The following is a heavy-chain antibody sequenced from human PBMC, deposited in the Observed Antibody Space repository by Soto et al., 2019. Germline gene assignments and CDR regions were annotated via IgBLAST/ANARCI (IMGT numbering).Heavy chain of an antibody. CDR2: ISAYNGNT. V-gene: IGHV1-18*01. J-gene: IGHJ6*02. Sequence: ASVKVSCKASGYTFTSYGISWVRQAPGQGLEWMGWISAYNGNTNYAQKLQGRVTMTTDTSTSTAYMELRSLRSDGTAVYYCARDSRSVAGYYYGMDVWGQGTTVTVSS. CDR1: GYTFTSYG. D-gene: IGHD6-19*01. CDR3: ARDSRSVAGYYYGMDV.